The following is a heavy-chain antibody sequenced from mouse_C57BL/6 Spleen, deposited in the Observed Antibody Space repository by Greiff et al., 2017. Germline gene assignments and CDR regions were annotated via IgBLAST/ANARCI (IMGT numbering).Heavy chain of an antibody. V-gene: IGHV1-50*01. Sequence: VQLQQPGAELVKPGASVKLSCKASGYTFTSYWMQWVKQRPGQGLEWIGEIDPSDSYTNYNQKFKGKATLTVDTSSSTAYMQLSSLTSEDSAVYYCARGGDYDGISFAYWGQGTLVTVSA. J-gene: IGHJ3*01. D-gene: IGHD2-4*01. CDR1: GYTFTSYW. CDR2: IDPSDSYT. CDR3: ARGGDYDGISFAY.